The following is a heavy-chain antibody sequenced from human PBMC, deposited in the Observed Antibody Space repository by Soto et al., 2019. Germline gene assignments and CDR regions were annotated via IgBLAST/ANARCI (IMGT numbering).Heavy chain of an antibody. D-gene: IGHD5-18*01. CDR2: MHTGGNEK. CDR3: AGDADTAGHYSHFDL. CDR1: GFTFSYYG. Sequence: QVQLVESGGGVVQPGGSLRLSCAASGFTFSYYGFHWVRQAPGKGLEWVAVMHTGGNEKYYVDSVKGRFTVSRDDSRNKVYLEMRCLRAEDPAEYFWAGDADTAGHYSHFDLWGRGALVAVS. V-gene: IGHV3-33*08. J-gene: IGHJ4*02.